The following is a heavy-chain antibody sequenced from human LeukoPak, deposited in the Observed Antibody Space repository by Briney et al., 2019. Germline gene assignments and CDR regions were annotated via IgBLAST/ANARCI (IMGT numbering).Heavy chain of an antibody. CDR1: GFTFSDYW. Sequence: GGSLRLSCAASGFTFSDYWMHWVRQAPGKGLEWGSSISSSSSYIYYADSVKGRFTISRDNAKNSLYLQMNSLRAEDTAVYYCARISPGYSSGWSPFDYWGQGTLVTVSS. D-gene: IGHD6-19*01. V-gene: IGHV3-21*01. CDR3: ARISPGYSSGWSPFDY. CDR2: ISSSSSYI. J-gene: IGHJ4*02.